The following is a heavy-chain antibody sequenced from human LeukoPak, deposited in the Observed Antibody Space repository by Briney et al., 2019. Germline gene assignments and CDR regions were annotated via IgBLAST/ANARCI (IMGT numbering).Heavy chain of an antibody. CDR2: INSDGSIT. Sequence: GGSLRLSCAASGFTFTTYWMHWVRQAPGKGLVWVSHINSDGSITSYADSVKGRFTISRDSAKNTLYLQMNSLRAEDTAVYYCARDAVDTANAVWGQGTTVTVS. V-gene: IGHV3-74*01. J-gene: IGHJ6*02. D-gene: IGHD5-18*01. CDR3: ARDAVDTANAV. CDR1: GFTFTTYW.